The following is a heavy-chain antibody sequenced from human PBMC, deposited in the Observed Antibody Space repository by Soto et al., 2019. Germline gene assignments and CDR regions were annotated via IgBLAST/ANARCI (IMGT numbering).Heavy chain of an antibody. J-gene: IGHJ6*02. D-gene: IGHD2-15*01. V-gene: IGHV4-59*01. CDR3: ARGIAHYYYYYGMDV. CDR2: IYYSGST. Sequence: SETLSLTCTVSDGSISSYYWSWIRQPPGKGLEWIGYIYYSGSTNYNPSLKSRVTISVDTSKNQFSLKLSSVTAADTAMYYCARGIAHYYYYYGMDVWGQGTTVTVSS. CDR1: DGSISSYY.